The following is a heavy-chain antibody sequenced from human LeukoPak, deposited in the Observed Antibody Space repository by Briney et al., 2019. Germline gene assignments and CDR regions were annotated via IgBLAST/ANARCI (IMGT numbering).Heavy chain of an antibody. CDR2: ISSSSSTI. Sequence: QPGGSLRLSCAASGFTFSTNSMNWVRQAPGKGLEWVSYISSSSSTIYYADSVKGRFTISRDNAKNSLYLQMNSLRAEDTAVYYCARSGMALGYWYFDLWGRGTLVTVSS. V-gene: IGHV3-48*04. CDR1: GFTFSTNS. D-gene: IGHD5-24*01. J-gene: IGHJ2*01. CDR3: ARSGMALGYWYFDL.